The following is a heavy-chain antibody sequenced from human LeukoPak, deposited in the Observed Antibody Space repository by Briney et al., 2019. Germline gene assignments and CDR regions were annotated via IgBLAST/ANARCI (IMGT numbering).Heavy chain of an antibody. CDR2: IDHSGST. CDR3: ARLAAAGIHWFDP. V-gene: IGHV4-34*01. Sequence: SETLSLTCAVYGGSFSGYYWSWIRQPPGKGLEWIGEIDHSGSTNYNPSLKSRVTISVDTSKNQFSLKLSSVTAADTAVYYCARLAAAGIHWFDPWGQGTLVTVSS. CDR1: GGSFSGYY. J-gene: IGHJ5*02. D-gene: IGHD6-13*01.